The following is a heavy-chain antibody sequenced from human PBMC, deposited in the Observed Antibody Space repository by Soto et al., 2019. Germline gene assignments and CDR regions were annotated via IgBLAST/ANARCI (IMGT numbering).Heavy chain of an antibody. D-gene: IGHD3-22*01. CDR2: IIPIFGTA. CDR1: GGTFSSYA. CDR3: ARDSRYYYDSSGYYEGVYWFEP. V-gene: IGHV1-69*13. J-gene: IGHJ5*02. Sequence: EASVKVSCKASGGTFSSYAISWVRQAPGQGLEWMGGIIPIFGTANYAQKFQGRVTITADESTSTAYMELSSLRSEDTAVYYCARDSRYYYDSSGYYEGVYWFEPWGQGTLVTVSS.